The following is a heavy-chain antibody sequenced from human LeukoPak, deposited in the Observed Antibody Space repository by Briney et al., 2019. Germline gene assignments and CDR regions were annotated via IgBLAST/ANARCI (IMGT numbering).Heavy chain of an antibody. Sequence: SETLSLTCAVHGGSCDDYYCSWIRQPPGKGPEWIGEIHPSGVLYYSSSLMSRVTISIDTSKSQFSLTLTSVTAADTAFYYCARGRDRSKAGDHWGQGSLVTVSS. J-gene: IGHJ4*02. CDR1: GGSCDDYY. V-gene: IGHV4-34*01. D-gene: IGHD5-24*01. CDR2: IHPSGVL. CDR3: ARGRDRSKAGDH.